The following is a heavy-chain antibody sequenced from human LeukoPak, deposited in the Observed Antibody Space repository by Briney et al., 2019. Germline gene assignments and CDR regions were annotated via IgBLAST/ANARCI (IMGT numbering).Heavy chain of an antibody. CDR3: ARVRIAVAGQGDY. CDR2: ISSSGSTI. CDR1: GFTFSSYS. D-gene: IGHD6-19*01. V-gene: IGHV3-48*04. Sequence: GGSLRLSCAASGFTFSSYSMNWVRQAPGKGLEWVSYISSSGSTIYYADSVKGRFTISRDNAKNSLYLQMNSLRAEDTAVYYCARVRIAVAGQGDYWGQGTLVTVSS. J-gene: IGHJ4*02.